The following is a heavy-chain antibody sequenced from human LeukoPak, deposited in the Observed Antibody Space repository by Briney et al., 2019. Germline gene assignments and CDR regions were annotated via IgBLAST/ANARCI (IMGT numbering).Heavy chain of an antibody. V-gene: IGHV3-11*01. CDR3: AREKTGSDGYNHGFDY. Sequence: GGSLRLSCAASGFTFSDYYMSWIRQAPGKGLEWVSYISSSGSTIYYADSVKGRFTISRDNSKNTLYLQMNSLRAEDTAIYYCAREKTGSDGYNHGFDYWGQGTLVTVSS. J-gene: IGHJ4*02. D-gene: IGHD5-24*01. CDR1: GFTFSDYY. CDR2: ISSSGSTI.